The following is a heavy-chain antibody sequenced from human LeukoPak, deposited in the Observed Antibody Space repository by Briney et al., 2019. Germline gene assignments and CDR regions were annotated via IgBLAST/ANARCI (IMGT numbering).Heavy chain of an antibody. CDR1: GGSISSYY. CDR3: ARAAGSYYSHWFDP. D-gene: IGHD1-26*01. J-gene: IGHJ5*02. V-gene: IGHV4-59*01. Sequence: SETLSLTCTVSGGSISSYYWSWIRQPPGKGLEWIGYIYYSGSTNYNACLKSRVTISVDTSKNQFSLKLSSVTAADTAVYYCARAAGSYYSHWFDPWGQGTLVTVSS. CDR2: IYYSGST.